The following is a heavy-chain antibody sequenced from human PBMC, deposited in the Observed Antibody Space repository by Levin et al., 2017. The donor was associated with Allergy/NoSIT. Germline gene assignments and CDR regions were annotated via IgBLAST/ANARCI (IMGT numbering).Heavy chain of an antibody. CDR2: INSDGSST. D-gene: IGHD4-17*01. CDR1: GFTFSSYW. J-gene: IGHJ4*02. V-gene: IGHV3-74*01. Sequence: GGSLRLSCAASGFTFSSYWMHWVRQAPGKGLVWVSRINSDGSSTTYADSVKGRFTISRDNAKSTLYLQMNSLRAEDTAVYYCVRERGKMTTVTTRDFDYWGQGTLVTVSS. CDR3: VRERGKMTTVTTRDFDY.